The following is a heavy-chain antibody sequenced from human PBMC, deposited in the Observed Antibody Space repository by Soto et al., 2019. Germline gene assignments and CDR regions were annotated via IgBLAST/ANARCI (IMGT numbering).Heavy chain of an antibody. D-gene: IGHD4-17*01. CDR1: GVLLINYA. Sequence: VSLSIACAASGVLLINYAMTWVRQVPGKGLEWVSTISGDGGITYYADSVKGRFTISRDNAKITLYLQMKSLRAEDTAVYYCVKRAYGDGIWFDTWGPGTLVTVS. CDR2: ISGDGGIT. J-gene: IGHJ5*02. V-gene: IGHV3-23*01. CDR3: VKRAYGDGIWFDT.